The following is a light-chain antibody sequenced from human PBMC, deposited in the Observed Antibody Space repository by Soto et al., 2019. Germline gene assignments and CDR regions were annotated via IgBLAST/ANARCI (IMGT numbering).Light chain of an antibody. CDR2: KAS. CDR1: QSISIW. CDR3: QQYNNYSWT. V-gene: IGKV1-5*03. Sequence: DILMTQSPSTLSASVGDRVAITCRASQSISIWLAWYQQKPGKAPKLLIYKASSLESGVPSRFSGSGSGTEFTLTISSLQPEDFATYYCQQYNNYSWTFGQGTKVEIK. J-gene: IGKJ1*01.